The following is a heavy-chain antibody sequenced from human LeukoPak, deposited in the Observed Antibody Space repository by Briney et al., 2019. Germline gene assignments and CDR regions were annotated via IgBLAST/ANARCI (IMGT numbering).Heavy chain of an antibody. Sequence: PGGSLRLSCAASGLTFSSYSMNWVRQAPGKGLEWVSSISSSSSYIYYADSVKGRFTISRDNAKNSLYLQMNSLRAEDTAVYYCARDASFDYGDYGLVDYWGQGTLVTVSS. V-gene: IGHV3-21*01. J-gene: IGHJ4*02. CDR3: ARDASFDYGDYGLVDY. D-gene: IGHD4-17*01. CDR1: GLTFSSYS. CDR2: ISSSSSYI.